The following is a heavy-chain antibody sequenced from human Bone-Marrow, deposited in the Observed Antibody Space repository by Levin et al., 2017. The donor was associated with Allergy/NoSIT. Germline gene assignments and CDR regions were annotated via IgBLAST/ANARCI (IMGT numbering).Heavy chain of an antibody. J-gene: IGHJ4*02. D-gene: IGHD3-22*01. Sequence: NSSETLSLTCAVSGASVSSGDYSWSWIRQPPGKGLEWIGYIYHSGSTYYNPSLKSRVTMSVDRPKNQVSLKLTSVTAADTAMYYCARRADSSGYYFLDFWGQGTLVTVSS. V-gene: IGHV4-30-2*01. CDR2: IYHSGST. CDR1: GASVSSGDYS. CDR3: ARRADSSGYYFLDF.